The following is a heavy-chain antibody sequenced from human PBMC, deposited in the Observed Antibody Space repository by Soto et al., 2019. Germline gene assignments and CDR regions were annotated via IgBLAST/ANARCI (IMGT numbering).Heavy chain of an antibody. CDR1: GGTFSSYA. CDR2: IIPIFGSA. V-gene: IGHV1-69*01. J-gene: IGHJ3*02. D-gene: IGHD5-18*01. CDR3: ARSPNSYPPDDAFDI. Sequence: QVQLVQSGAEVKKPGSSVKVSCKASGGTFSSYAISWVRHAPGQGLEWMGGIIPIFGSANYAQKFQGRVTITEEESTSTAYDELSSLRYEEKVVYYCARSPNSYPPDDAFDIWGKGTMVTVYS.